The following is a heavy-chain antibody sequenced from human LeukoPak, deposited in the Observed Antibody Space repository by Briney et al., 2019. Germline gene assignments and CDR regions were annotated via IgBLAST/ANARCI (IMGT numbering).Heavy chain of an antibody. D-gene: IGHD1-26*01. CDR2: IIPIFGTA. Sequence: GASVKVSCKASGGTFISYAISWVRQAPGQGLEWMGGIIPIFGTANYAQKFQGRVTITADESTSTAYMELSSLRSEDTAVYYCAREVPVKWELPDYYYGMDVWGQGTTVIVSS. CDR3: AREVPVKWELPDYYYGMDV. V-gene: IGHV1-69*13. CDR1: GGTFISYA. J-gene: IGHJ6*02.